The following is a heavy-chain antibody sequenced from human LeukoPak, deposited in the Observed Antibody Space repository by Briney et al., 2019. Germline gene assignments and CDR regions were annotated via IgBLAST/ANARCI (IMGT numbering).Heavy chain of an antibody. V-gene: IGHV3-21*01. CDR2: ISSGSSYI. CDR1: GFTFSTYS. CDR3: ARAPYYYDSSGYPPNFDY. J-gene: IGHJ4*02. D-gene: IGHD3-22*01. Sequence: PGGSLRLSCAASGFTFSTYSMNWVRQAPGKGLEWVSSISSGSSYISYADSVKGRFTISRDNAKNSLYLQMSSLRDEDTAVYYCARAPYYYDSSGYPPNFDYWGQGTLVTVSS.